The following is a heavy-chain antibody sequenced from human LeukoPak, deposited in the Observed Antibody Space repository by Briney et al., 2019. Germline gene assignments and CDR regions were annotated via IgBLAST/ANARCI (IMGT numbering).Heavy chain of an antibody. J-gene: IGHJ3*02. Sequence: PGGSLRLSCATSGFTFDDYGMSWVRQAPGKGLEWVSGINWNGGSTGYADSVKGRFTISRGNAKNSLFLQMNSLRAEDTALYYCAKDSSGYYDGAFDIWGQGTMVTVSS. CDR1: GFTFDDYG. D-gene: IGHD3-22*01. CDR3: AKDSSGYYDGAFDI. CDR2: INWNGGST. V-gene: IGHV3-20*04.